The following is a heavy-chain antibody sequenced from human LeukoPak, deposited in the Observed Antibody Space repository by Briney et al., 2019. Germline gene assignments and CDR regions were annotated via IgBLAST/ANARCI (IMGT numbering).Heavy chain of an antibody. V-gene: IGHV1-18*01. CDR3: ARVGEWELPLVDY. D-gene: IGHD1-26*01. CDR2: ISTYNGNT. Sequence: GASVKVSCKASGYTFSNYGIIWVRQAPGQGLEWMGWISTYNGNTNYIQKLQGRVTMTTDTSTSTAYMELRSLRSDDTAVYYCARVGEWELPLVDYWGQGTLVTVSS. CDR1: GYTFSNYG. J-gene: IGHJ4*02.